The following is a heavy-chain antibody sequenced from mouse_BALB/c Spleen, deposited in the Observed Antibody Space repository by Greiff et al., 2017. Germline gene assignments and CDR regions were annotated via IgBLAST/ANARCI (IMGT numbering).Heavy chain of an antibody. V-gene: IGHV1-4*01. CDR2: INPSSGYT. Sequence: QVQLQQSGAELARPGASVKMSCKASGYTFTSYTMHWVKQRPGQGLEWIGYINPSSGYTNYNQKFKDKATLTADKSSSTAYMQLSSLTSEDSAVYYCARYDYDRGDYYAMDYWGQGTSVTVSS. D-gene: IGHD2-4*01. J-gene: IGHJ4*01. CDR1: GYTFTSYT. CDR3: ARYDYDRGDYYAMDY.